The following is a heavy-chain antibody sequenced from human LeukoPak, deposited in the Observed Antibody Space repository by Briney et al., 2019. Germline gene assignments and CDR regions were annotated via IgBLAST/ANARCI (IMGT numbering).Heavy chain of an antibody. J-gene: IGHJ5*02. Sequence: GGSLRLSCAASGFTFSSHAMNWVRRAPGKGPEWVSSIGGIGASTYYADSVKGRFTISRDNSKSTLYLQMNSLRAEDTALYYCAKAAYGDYVNWFDPWGQGILVIVSS. V-gene: IGHV3-23*01. CDR1: GFTFSSHA. D-gene: IGHD4-17*01. CDR3: AKAAYGDYVNWFDP. CDR2: IGGIGAST.